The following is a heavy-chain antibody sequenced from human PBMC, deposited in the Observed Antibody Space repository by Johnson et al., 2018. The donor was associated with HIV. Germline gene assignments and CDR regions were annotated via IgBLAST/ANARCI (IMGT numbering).Heavy chain of an antibody. J-gene: IGHJ3*02. Sequence: QVQLVESGGGVVQPGRSLRLSCAASGFTFSSYAMHWVRQAPGKGLEWVAVISYDGSNKYYADSVEGRFTISRDNAKNSLYLQMNSLRAEDTAVYYCASGLINDYVWGSYRYGDAFDIWGQGTMVTVSS. D-gene: IGHD3-16*02. CDR3: ASGLINDYVWGSYRYGDAFDI. CDR1: GFTFSSYA. CDR2: ISYDGSNK. V-gene: IGHV3-30-3*01.